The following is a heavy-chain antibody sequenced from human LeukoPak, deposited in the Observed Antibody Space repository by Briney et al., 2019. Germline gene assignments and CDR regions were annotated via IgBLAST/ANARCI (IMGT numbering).Heavy chain of an antibody. D-gene: IGHD6-13*01. Sequence: SETLSLTCAVYGGSFSGYYWSWIRQPPGKGLGWIGEINHSGSTSYNPSLKSRVTISVDTSKNQFSLKLSSVTAADTAVYYCARGVPGIAAAGSWFDYWGQGTLVTVSS. J-gene: IGHJ4*02. V-gene: IGHV4-34*01. CDR1: GGSFSGYY. CDR3: ARGVPGIAAAGSWFDY. CDR2: INHSGST.